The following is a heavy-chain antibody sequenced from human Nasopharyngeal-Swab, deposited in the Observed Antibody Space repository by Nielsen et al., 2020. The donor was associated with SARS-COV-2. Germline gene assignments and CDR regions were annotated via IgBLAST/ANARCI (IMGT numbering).Heavy chain of an antibody. CDR2: INHSGST. Sequence: SETLSLTCAVYGGSFSGYYWSWIRQPPGKGLEWIGEINHSGSTNYNPSLKSRVTISVDTSKNQFSLKLNSVTAEDTAVYYCARGGLYSNYLFDYWGQGTLVTVSS. D-gene: IGHD4-11*01. CDR1: GGSFSGYY. J-gene: IGHJ4*02. CDR3: ARGGLYSNYLFDY. V-gene: IGHV4-34*01.